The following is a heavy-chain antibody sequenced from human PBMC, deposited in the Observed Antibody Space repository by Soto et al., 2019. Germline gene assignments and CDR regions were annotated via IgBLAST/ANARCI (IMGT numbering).Heavy chain of an antibody. Sequence: ASVKVSCKVSGYTLTELSMHWVRQAPGKGLEWMGGFDPEDGETIYAQKFQGRVTMTEDTSTDTAYMELSSLRSEDTAVYYCATVIGGATTVLGAFDIWGQGTMVTVSS. CDR2: FDPEDGET. V-gene: IGHV1-24*01. CDR1: GYTLTELS. CDR3: ATVIGGATTVLGAFDI. D-gene: IGHD1-26*01. J-gene: IGHJ3*02.